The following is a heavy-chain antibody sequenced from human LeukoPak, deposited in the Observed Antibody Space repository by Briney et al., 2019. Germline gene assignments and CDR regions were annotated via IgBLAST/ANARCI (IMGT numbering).Heavy chain of an antibody. CDR1: GFTFSSYA. CDR3: SKDGYSSGWYDGYFDY. D-gene: IGHD6-19*01. V-gene: IGHV3-23*01. J-gene: IGHJ4*02. CDR2: ISGSGGST. Sequence: GGSLRLSCAASGFTFSSYAMSWVRQAPGKGLEWVSAISGSGGSTYYADSVKGRFTISRDNSKNTLYLQMNSPSAEDTAVYYCSKDGYSSGWYDGYFDYWGQGTLVTVSS.